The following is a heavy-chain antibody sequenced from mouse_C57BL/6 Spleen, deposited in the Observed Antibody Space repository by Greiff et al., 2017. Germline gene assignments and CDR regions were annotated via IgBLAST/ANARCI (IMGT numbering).Heavy chain of an antibody. J-gene: IGHJ2*01. D-gene: IGHD2-5*01. CDR2: IYPGDGDT. CDR3: ARVYSNSYYLDY. Sequence: QVQLKHSGPELVKPGASVKISCKASGYAFSSYWMNWVKQRPGKGLEWIGRIYPGDGDTKYNGKFKGRATLTADKSSSTAYMQLSSRTSEDSAVYYCARVYSNSYYLDYWGQGTTLTVSS. V-gene: IGHV1-82*01. CDR1: GYAFSSYW.